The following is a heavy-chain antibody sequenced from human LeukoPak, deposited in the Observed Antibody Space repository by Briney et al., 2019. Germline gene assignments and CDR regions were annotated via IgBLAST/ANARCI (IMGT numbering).Heavy chain of an antibody. CDR2: IIPIFGTA. D-gene: IGHD2-2*02. J-gene: IGHJ4*02. Sequence: GSSVKVSCKASGGTFSSYAISWVRQAPGQGLEWMGRIIPIFGTANYAQKFQGRVTITTDESTSTAYMELSSLRSEDTAVYYCARSARYCSSTSCYTLDYWGQGTLVTVSS. V-gene: IGHV1-69*05. CDR3: ARSARYCSSTSCYTLDY. CDR1: GGTFSSYA.